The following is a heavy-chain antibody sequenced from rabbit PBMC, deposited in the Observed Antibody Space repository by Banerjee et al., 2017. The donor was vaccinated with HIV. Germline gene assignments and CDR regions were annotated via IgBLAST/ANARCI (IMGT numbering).Heavy chain of an antibody. CDR2: INGGSSGST. CDR1: GFSFSSAYW. D-gene: IGHD3-1*01. CDR3: ARSPSYYPFGVGGYTHSTYFAL. Sequence: QSLEESGGDLVKPGASLTLTCTASGFSFSSAYWICWVRQAPGKGLEWIACINGGSSGSTYYASWAKGRFTISRTSSTTLTLQLNSLTAADTATYFCARSPSYYPFGVGGYTHSTYFALRGPGTLVTVS. J-gene: IGHJ4*01. V-gene: IGHV1S40*01.